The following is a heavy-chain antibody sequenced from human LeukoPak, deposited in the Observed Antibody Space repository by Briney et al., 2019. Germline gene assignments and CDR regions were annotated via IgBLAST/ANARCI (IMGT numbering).Heavy chain of an antibody. V-gene: IGHV3-7*01. CDR3: AKGQWFGELSIFDY. CDR2: IKQDGSEK. Sequence: GGSLRLSCAASGFTFSSYWMSWVRQAPGKGLEWVANIKQDGSEKYYVDSVKGRFTISRDNSKNTLYLQMNSLRSEDTAVYYCAKGQWFGELSIFDYWGQGTLVTVSS. D-gene: IGHD3-10*01. J-gene: IGHJ4*02. CDR1: GFTFSSYW.